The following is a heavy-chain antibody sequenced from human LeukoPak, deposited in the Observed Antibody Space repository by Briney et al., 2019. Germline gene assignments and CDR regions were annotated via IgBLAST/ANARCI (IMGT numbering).Heavy chain of an antibody. CDR2: IYYSGST. CDR3: ARVAGGSAADY. V-gene: IGHV4-31*03. CDR1: GGSISSGGYY. J-gene: IGHJ4*02. D-gene: IGHD1-26*01. Sequence: SETLSLTCTVSGGSISSGGYYWSWIRQHPGKGLEWIGYIYYSGSTYYNPSLKSRVTISVDTSKNQFSLKLSSVTAADTAVYNCARVAGGSAADYCGQGTPVTVSS.